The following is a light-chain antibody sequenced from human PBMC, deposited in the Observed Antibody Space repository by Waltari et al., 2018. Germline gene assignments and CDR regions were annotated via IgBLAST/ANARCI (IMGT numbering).Light chain of an antibody. J-gene: IGLJ3*02. CDR2: EVT. V-gene: IGLV2-14*01. CDR3: TSFTSSNTWV. CDR1: SSDVGGYNY. Sequence: QSALTQPAPVSGSPGQSITIPCTGTSSDVGGYNYVSWYQQHPGKAPKVMIYEVTNRPSGVSHRFSGSKSDNTASLTISGLQAEDEADYYCTSFTSSNTWVFGGGTKLTVL.